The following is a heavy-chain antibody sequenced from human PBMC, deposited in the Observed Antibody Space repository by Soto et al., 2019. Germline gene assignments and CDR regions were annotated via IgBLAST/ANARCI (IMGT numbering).Heavy chain of an antibody. J-gene: IGHJ4*02. CDR1: GFTFSSYE. CDR2: ISSSGSTI. D-gene: IGHD3-22*01. CDR3: GRAYDSSGYYYVLDPRPLDY. V-gene: IGHV3-48*03. Sequence: GGSLRLSCAASGFTFSSYEMNWVRQAPGKGLEWVSYISSSGSTIYYADSVKGRFTISRDNAKNSLYLQMNSLRAEDTAVYYCGRAYDSSGYYYVLDPRPLDYWGQGTLVTVSS.